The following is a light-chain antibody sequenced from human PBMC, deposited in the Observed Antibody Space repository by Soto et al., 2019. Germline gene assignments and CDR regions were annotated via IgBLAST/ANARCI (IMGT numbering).Light chain of an antibody. CDR3: QQYYDTPRT. J-gene: IGKJ1*01. V-gene: IGKV4-1*01. CDR1: QSLLHSSNNKNY. CDR2: WAS. Sequence: DILMTQSPDSLAVSLGERATIKCKSSQSLLHSSNNKNYLAWYQQRPGQSPKLLIYWASTRDIGVSDRFSGSGSETDFTLTISRLQAEDVAVYYCQQYYDTPRTFGQGTKVDVK.